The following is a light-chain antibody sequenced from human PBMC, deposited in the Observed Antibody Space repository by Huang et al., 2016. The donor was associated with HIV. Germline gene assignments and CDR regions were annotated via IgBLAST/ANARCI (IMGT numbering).Light chain of an antibody. CDR3: HQYGTSPYT. CDR2: AAA. V-gene: IGKV3-20*01. Sequence: EVLLTQSPGTRASSPGERVTVSCRASQSLSHSFVAWYQQRPCQAPRLLIYAAATRASGIPDRFSGSGSGTDFTLTINRLEPSDFALYYCHQYGTSPYTFGQGTNLDVK. CDR1: QSLSHSF. J-gene: IGKJ2*01.